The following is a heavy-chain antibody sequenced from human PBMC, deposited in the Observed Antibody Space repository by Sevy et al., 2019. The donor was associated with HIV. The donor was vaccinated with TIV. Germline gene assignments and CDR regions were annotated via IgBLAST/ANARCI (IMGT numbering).Heavy chain of an antibody. J-gene: IGHJ6*02. CDR3: AKSKVASVYHYYGLDV. V-gene: IGHV3-9*01. Sequence: GGSLRLSCRTFGFTFDEHAMHWVRQVPGKGLEWVSGIRLNGGSVAYADSVKGRFTISRDNTKSSLSLQMNGLRPEDTALYYCAKSKVASVYHYYGLDVWGHGTTVTVSS. CDR2: IRLNGGSV. CDR1: GFTFDEHA.